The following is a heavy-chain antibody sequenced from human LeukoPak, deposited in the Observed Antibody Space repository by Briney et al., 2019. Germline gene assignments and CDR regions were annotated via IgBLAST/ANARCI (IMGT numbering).Heavy chain of an antibody. CDR3: ARHKSGWIFDY. J-gene: IGHJ4*02. V-gene: IGHV4-34*01. D-gene: IGHD6-19*01. CDR1: GGSFSGYY. CDR2: INHSGSI. Sequence: SETLSLTCAVYGGSFSGYYWSWIRQPPGKGLEWIGEINHSGSINYNPSLKSRVTISVDTSKNQFSLKLSSVTAADTAVYYCARHKSGWIFDYWGQGTLVTVSS.